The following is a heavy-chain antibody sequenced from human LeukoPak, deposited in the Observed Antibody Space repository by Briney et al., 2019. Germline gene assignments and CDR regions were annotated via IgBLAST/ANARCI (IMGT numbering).Heavy chain of an antibody. CDR3: ARRVVESAVITERNWFDP. D-gene: IGHD4-11*01. CDR1: GDSISSYC. J-gene: IGHJ5*02. CDR2: MCYSGST. Sequence: SETLSLTCTVAGDSISSYCWSWVRQPPGKGLEWIGSMCYSGSTNYNPSLKSRVTTSIDTSKNQFSLKLSSVTAADTAVYYCARRVVESAVITERNWFDPWGQGTLVTVSS. V-gene: IGHV4-59*08.